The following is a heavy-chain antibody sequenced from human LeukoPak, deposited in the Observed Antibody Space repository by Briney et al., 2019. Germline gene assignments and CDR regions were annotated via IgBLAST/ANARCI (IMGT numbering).Heavy chain of an antibody. CDR1: GGSFSGYY. D-gene: IGHD3-3*01. J-gene: IGHJ3*02. V-gene: IGHV4-34*01. CDR3: ARGGFYSGAFDI. CDR2: INHSGST. Sequence: SETLSLTCAVYGGSFSGYYWSWIRQPPGKGLEWIGEINHSGSTNYNPSLKSRVTISVDTSKNQFSLKLSSVTAADTAVYYCARGGFYSGAFDIWGQGTMVTVSS.